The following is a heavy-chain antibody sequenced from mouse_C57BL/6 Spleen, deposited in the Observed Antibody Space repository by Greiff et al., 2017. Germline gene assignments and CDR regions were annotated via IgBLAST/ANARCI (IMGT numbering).Heavy chain of an antibody. CDR3: ARSEYGSPFAY. Sequence: QVQLQQPGAELVRPGSSVKLSCKASGYTFTSYWMAWVKQRPGQGLEWIGNIYPSDSETHYNQKFKDKATLTVDKSSSTAYMQLSSLTSEDSAVYYCARSEYGSPFAYWGQGTLVTVSA. D-gene: IGHD2-1*01. J-gene: IGHJ3*01. V-gene: IGHV1-61*01. CDR2: IYPSDSET. CDR1: GYTFTSYW.